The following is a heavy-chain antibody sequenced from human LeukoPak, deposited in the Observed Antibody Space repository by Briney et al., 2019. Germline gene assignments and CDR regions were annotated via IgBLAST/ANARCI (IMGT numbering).Heavy chain of an antibody. CDR1: GYTLTELS. CDR3: ASLFSSGPLGGP. V-gene: IGHV1-24*01. CDR2: FDPEDGET. D-gene: IGHD3-22*01. J-gene: IGHJ5*02. Sequence: GASVKVSCKVSGYTLTELSMHWVRQAPGKGLEWMGGFDPEDGETIYAQKFQGRVTITRDTSTSTVYMELSSLRSEDTAVYYCASLFSSGPLGGPWGQGTLVTVSS.